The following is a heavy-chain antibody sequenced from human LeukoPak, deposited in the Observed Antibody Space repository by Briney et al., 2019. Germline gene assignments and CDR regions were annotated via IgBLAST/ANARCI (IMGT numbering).Heavy chain of an antibody. CDR2: IYYSGST. V-gene: IGHV4-59*08. Sequence: SGTLSLTCTVSGCTISSYYWSWLRQPPGKGLEWIGYIYYSGSTNYKPSLKSRVTISVDTSKNQVSLKLSSVPAAATAVYYRARLGRYNWNYVGRWGQGTLVPVSA. D-gene: IGHD1-7*01. J-gene: IGHJ4*02. CDR1: GCTISSYY. CDR3: ARLGRYNWNYVGR.